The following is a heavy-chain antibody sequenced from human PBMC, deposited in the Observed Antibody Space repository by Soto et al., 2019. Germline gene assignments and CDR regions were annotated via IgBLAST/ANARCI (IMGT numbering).Heavy chain of an antibody. V-gene: IGHV3-23*01. Sequence: EVQLLESGGGLVQLGGSLRLSCATSGLTFSNYAMSWVRQAPGKGLDWVSAISGSGVDTNYADSVKGRFTIFRDNSKNTLYLQMNSLRAEDTAVYYSAKGDRSSGCWPWGQGTLVTVSS. CDR3: AKGDRSSGCWP. CDR2: ISGSGVDT. J-gene: IGHJ4*02. CDR1: GLTFSNYA. D-gene: IGHD6-19*01.